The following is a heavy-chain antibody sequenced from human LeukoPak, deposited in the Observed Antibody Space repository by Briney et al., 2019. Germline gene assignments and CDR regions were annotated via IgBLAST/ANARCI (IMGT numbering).Heavy chain of an antibody. Sequence: SETLSLTCTVSGGSISSYYWSWIRQPPGKGLEWIGYIYYSGSTNYNPSLKSRVTISVDTSKNQFSLKLSSVTAADTAVYYCASHLTLWFGEVYAFDIWGQGTMVTVSS. D-gene: IGHD3-10*01. CDR1: GGSISSYY. J-gene: IGHJ3*02. V-gene: IGHV4-59*08. CDR2: IYYSGST. CDR3: ASHLTLWFGEVYAFDI.